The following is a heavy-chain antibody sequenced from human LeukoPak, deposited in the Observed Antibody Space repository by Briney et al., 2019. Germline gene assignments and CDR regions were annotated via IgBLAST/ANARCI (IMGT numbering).Heavy chain of an antibody. J-gene: IGHJ4*02. D-gene: IGHD3-22*01. CDR2: IYDTGST. V-gene: IGHV4-39*07. Sequence: SETLSLTCSVSGDSIRSVHYYWGWIRQPPGRGLEWIGSIYDTGSTYYNPSLKSRVTIFVDTSKNQFSLKLSSVTAADTAVYYCARETYYYDSSGTNLYYFDYWGQGTLVTVSS. CDR3: ARETYYYDSSGTNLYYFDY. CDR1: GDSIRSVHYY.